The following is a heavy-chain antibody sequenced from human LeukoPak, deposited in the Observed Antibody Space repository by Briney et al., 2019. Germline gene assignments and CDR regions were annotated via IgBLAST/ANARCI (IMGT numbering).Heavy chain of an antibody. Sequence: GGSLRLSCAGSGFTFSDYHMSWIRQAPGKGLEWVSYISSSGNTIYYGESVKGRFTISRDNAKRSLYLQMNSLRAEDTAVYYCARGSGWYENDFWGQGTVVTVSS. J-gene: IGHJ4*02. CDR1: GFTFSDYH. V-gene: IGHV3-11*01. CDR3: ARGSGWYENDF. D-gene: IGHD6-19*01. CDR2: ISSSGNTI.